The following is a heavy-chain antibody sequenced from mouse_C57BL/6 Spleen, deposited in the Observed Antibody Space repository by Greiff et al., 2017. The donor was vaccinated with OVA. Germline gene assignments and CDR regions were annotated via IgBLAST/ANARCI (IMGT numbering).Heavy chain of an antibody. CDR2: INPGSGGT. Sequence: QVQLKESGAELVRPGTSVKVSCKASGYAFTNYLIEWVKQRPGQGLEWIGVINPGSGGTNYNEKFKGKATLTADKSSSTAYMQLSSLTSEDSAVYFCARGGYRDSNYDYWGQGTTLTVSS. J-gene: IGHJ2*01. CDR3: ARGGYRDSNYDY. D-gene: IGHD2-5*01. V-gene: IGHV1-54*01. CDR1: GYAFTNYL.